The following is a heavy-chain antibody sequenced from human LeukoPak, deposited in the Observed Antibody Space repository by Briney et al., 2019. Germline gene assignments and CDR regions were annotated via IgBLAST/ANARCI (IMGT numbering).Heavy chain of an antibody. D-gene: IGHD4-17*01. Sequence: GGSVRLSCAASGFTFSGYWMSWVRQAPGKGLEWVANIEQDGSKKYYVDSVKGRFTISRDNAKNSLYLQMTSLRAEDTAVYYCARARRLLPDYWGQGTLVTVSS. CDR3: ARARRLLPDY. CDR2: IEQDGSKK. CDR1: GFTFSGYW. J-gene: IGHJ4*02. V-gene: IGHV3-7*01.